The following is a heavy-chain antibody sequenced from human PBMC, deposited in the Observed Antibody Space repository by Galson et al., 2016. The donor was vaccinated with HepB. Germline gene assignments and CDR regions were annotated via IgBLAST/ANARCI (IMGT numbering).Heavy chain of an antibody. CDR2: IIPLFGSA. V-gene: IGHV1-69*06. CDR3: ARDLDYTSAWYELRKEGDNYGIDV. Sequence: SVKVSCKASGDSFTNYAIIWVRQDPGQGLEWMGGIIPLFGSANYAQKFRGRVTITADKSTSTVYKELNSLRYEDTAIYYCARDLDYTSAWYELRKEGDNYGIDVWGQGTTVTVSS. J-gene: IGHJ6*02. CDR1: GDSFTNYA. D-gene: IGHD6-19*01.